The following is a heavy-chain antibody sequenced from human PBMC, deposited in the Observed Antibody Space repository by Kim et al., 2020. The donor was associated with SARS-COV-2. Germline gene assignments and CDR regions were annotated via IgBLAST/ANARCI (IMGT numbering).Heavy chain of an antibody. J-gene: IGHJ5*02. CDR1: GLTFRNYG. D-gene: IGHD2-2*01. Sequence: GGSLRLSCAASGLTFRNYGMHWVRQAPGKGLEWVADISYDGTIQNYGDSVEGRFTISRDNSKNTLYLQMNSLRVEDTAVYYCAKGPIAVVPGGKMWLDPWGQGTLVTVSS. CDR2: ISYDGTIQ. CDR3: AKGPIAVVPGGKMWLDP. V-gene: IGHV3-30*18.